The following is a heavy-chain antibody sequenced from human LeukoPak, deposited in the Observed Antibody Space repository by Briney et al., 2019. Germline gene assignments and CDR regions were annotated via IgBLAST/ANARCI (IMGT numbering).Heavy chain of an antibody. CDR1: GDSINNYY. Sequence: TSETLSLTCTVSGDSINNYYWSWIRQPAGKGLEWIGRIYSSGSTNYNPSLKSRVAMSVGTSRNYFPLRLSFVTAADTAVYYCARSFDTHAFDIWGQGTVVTVSS. V-gene: IGHV4-4*07. CDR3: ARSFDTHAFDI. J-gene: IGHJ3*02. CDR2: IYSSGST.